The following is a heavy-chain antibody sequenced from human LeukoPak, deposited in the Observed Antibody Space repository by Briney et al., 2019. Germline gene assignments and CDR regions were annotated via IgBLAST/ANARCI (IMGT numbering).Heavy chain of an antibody. D-gene: IGHD6-25*01. CDR2: INHSGST. V-gene: IGHV4-34*01. J-gene: IGHJ4*02. CDR1: GGSFSGYY. Sequence: PSETLSLTCAVYGGSFSGYYWSWIRQPPGKGLEWIGEINHSGSTNYNPSLKSRVTISVDTSKNQFSLKLSSVTAADMAVYYCARTRLLYYFDYWGQGTLVTVSS. CDR3: ARTRLLYYFDY.